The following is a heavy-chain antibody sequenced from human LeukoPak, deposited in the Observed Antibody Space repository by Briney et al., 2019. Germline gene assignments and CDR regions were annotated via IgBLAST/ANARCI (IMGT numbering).Heavy chain of an antibody. CDR3: ARDSIAVSIGAFDI. J-gene: IGHJ3*02. CDR2: INHSGST. CDR1: GGSFSGYY. D-gene: IGHD6-19*01. V-gene: IGHV4-34*01. Sequence: PSETLSLTCAVYGGSFSGYYWSWIRQPSGKGLEWIGEINHSGSTNYNPSLKSRVTISVDTSKNQFSLKLSSVTAADTAVYYCARDSIAVSIGAFDIWGQGTMVTVSS.